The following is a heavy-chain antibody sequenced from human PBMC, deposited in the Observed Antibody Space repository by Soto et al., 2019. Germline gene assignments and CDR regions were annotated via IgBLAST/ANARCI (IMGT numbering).Heavy chain of an antibody. V-gene: IGHV3-23*01. D-gene: IGHD4-17*01. CDR3: VRAEAVNTGPDY. Sequence: EVQLLESGGGLVQPGGSLRLSCAGSGFTSSSYAMSWVRQAPGKGLEWVSSISGSGASTYFADSVKGRFTISRDNSKNTLYLQMSSRRVEDTALYYCVRAEAVNTGPDYWGQGTLVTVSS. CDR2: ISGSGAST. CDR1: GFTSSSYA. J-gene: IGHJ4*02.